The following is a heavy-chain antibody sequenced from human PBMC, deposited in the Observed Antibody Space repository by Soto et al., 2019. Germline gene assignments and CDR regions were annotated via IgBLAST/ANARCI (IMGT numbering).Heavy chain of an antibody. V-gene: IGHV3-9*01. CDR1: GFTFDDYA. CDR3: AKDGILWFGELGTNYFDY. J-gene: IGHJ4*02. CDR2: ISWNSGSI. Sequence: EVQLVESGGGLVQPGRSLRLSCAASGFTFDDYAMHWVRQAPGKGLEWVSGISWNSGSIGYADSVKGRFTISRDNAKNSLYLQMNSLRAEDTALYYCAKDGILWFGELGTNYFDYWGQGTLGTVSS. D-gene: IGHD3-10*01.